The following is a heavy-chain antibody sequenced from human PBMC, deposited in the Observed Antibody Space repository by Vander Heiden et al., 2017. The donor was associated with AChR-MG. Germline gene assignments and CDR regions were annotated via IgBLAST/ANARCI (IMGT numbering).Heavy chain of an antibody. CDR3: AGDLDYYDSSGPPLDY. V-gene: IGHV4-4*07. Sequence: QVQLQESGPGLVKPSETLSLTCTVSGGSISRYYWSWIRQPAGKGLEWIGRIDTSGSTNYNPSLKRRVTMSVDTSKNQFSLKLSSVTAADTAVYYCAGDLDYYDSSGPPLDYWGQGTLVTVSS. CDR1: GGSISRYY. CDR2: IDTSGST. D-gene: IGHD3-22*01. J-gene: IGHJ4*02.